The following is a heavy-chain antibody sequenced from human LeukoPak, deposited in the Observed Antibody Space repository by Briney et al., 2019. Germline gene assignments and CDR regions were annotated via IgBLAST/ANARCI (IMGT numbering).Heavy chain of an antibody. CDR1: GGSISSYY. CDR3: ARVGGSFRFDY. V-gene: IGHV4-59*01. D-gene: IGHD1-26*01. Sequence: SETLSLTCTVSGGSISSYYWSWIRQPPGKGLEWIGYIYYSGSTNYNPSLKSRVTISVDTSKNQFSLKLSSVTAADTAVYYCARVGGSFRFDYWGQGTLVTVSS. J-gene: IGHJ4*02. CDR2: IYYSGST.